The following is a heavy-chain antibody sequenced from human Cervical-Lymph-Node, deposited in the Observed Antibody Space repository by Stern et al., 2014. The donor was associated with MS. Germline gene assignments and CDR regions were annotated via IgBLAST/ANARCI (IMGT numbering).Heavy chain of an antibody. Sequence: VQLVESGGGVVQPGRSLRLSCAASGFTFSSYGMHWVRPAPGKGLEWVAVIWYDGSNKCYADSVKGRFTISRDNSKNTLYLQMNSLRAEDTAVYYCARDLAAAGIRYYYYYGMDVWGQGTTVTVSS. CDR3: ARDLAAAGIRYYYYYGMDV. D-gene: IGHD6-13*01. V-gene: IGHV3-33*01. CDR2: IWYDGSNK. J-gene: IGHJ6*02. CDR1: GFTFSSYG.